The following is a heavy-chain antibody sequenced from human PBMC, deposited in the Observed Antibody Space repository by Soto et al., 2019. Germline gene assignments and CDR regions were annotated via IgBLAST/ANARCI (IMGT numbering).Heavy chain of an antibody. V-gene: IGHV4-34*01. CDR1: RYSFPGCY. CDR2: INHSGST. Sequence: PSDTLSLTCAIYRYSFPGCYWSWIRQPPGKGLEWIGEINHSGSTNYNPSLKSRVTISVDTSKNQFSPKLSSVTAADTAVYYCARGRRTVTTFRVYYYGMDVWGQGTTVT. J-gene: IGHJ6*02. D-gene: IGHD4-17*01. CDR3: ARGRRTVTTFRVYYYGMDV.